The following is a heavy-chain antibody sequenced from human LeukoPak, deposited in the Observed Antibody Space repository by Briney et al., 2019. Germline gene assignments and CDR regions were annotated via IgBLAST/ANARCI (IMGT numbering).Heavy chain of an antibody. CDR1: GGSISSYY. CDR3: AREGGMLVATSY. Sequence: SETLSLTCTVSGGSISSYYWSWIRQPPGKGLEWIGCIYYSGSTNYNPSLKSRVTISVDTSKNQFSLKLNSVTAADTAVYYCAREGGMLVATSYWGQGTLVTVSS. J-gene: IGHJ4*02. D-gene: IGHD2-15*01. V-gene: IGHV4-59*01. CDR2: IYYSGST.